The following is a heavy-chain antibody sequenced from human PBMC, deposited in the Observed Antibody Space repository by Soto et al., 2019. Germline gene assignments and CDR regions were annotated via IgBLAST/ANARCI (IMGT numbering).Heavy chain of an antibody. CDR2: IYTSGST. D-gene: IGHD3-3*01. Sequence: KTSETLSLTCTVSGGSISSYYWSWIRQPAGKGLEWIGRIYTSGSTNYNPSLKSRVTMSVDTSKNQFSLKLSSVTAADTAVYYCARENLRFLEWLSQAPYYYGMDVWGQGTTVTVSS. CDR1: GGSISSYY. CDR3: ARENLRFLEWLSQAPYYYGMDV. J-gene: IGHJ6*02. V-gene: IGHV4-4*07.